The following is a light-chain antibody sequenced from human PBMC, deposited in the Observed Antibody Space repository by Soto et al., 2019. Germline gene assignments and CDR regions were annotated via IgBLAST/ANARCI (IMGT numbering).Light chain of an antibody. J-gene: IGKJ1*01. CDR3: QQYGTSPRT. CDR2: ETS. CDR1: QSFSSSY. Sequence: EIVLTQSPGTLSLSPGERATLSCRASQSFSSSYLAWYQQKPGQAPRLLIYETSSRATGIPDRFIGSGSQTDFPLTISRLEPEDFAVYYCQQYGTSPRTFGQGTKVDI. V-gene: IGKV3-20*01.